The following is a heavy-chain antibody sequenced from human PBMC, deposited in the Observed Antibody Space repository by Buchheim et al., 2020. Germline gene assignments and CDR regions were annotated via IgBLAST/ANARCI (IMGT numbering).Heavy chain of an antibody. CDR3: AKGLTTWIQLHYGMDV. V-gene: IGHV3-30*18. D-gene: IGHD5-18*01. CDR1: GFSFMGYG. J-gene: IGHJ6*02. Sequence: QVQLVESGGGVVQPGGSLRLSCAASGFSFMGYGMHWVRQAPGKGLEWVAVISYDGNSQYYADSVKGRFTLSSDNSKNTMYMQMNSLRPEDTAVYYCAKGLTTWIQLHYGMDVWGQGTT. CDR2: ISYDGNSQ.